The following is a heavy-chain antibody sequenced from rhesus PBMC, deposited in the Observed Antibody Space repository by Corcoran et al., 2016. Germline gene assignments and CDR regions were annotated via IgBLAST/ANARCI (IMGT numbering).Heavy chain of an antibody. J-gene: IGHJ4*01. Sequence: QVQLQESGPRLVKPSETLSLSCAVSGGSISSGYNYYWSWLRQPPGKGLEWIGYITDFGSTSYNPSLKSRVTISRDTSKNQFSLRLTSVTAADTALYSCVRGTMVAYFFDDWGQGVLVTVSS. CDR1: GGSISSGYNYY. D-gene: IGHD4-17*01. V-gene: IGHV4-122*02. CDR2: ITDFGST. CDR3: VRGTMVAYFFDD.